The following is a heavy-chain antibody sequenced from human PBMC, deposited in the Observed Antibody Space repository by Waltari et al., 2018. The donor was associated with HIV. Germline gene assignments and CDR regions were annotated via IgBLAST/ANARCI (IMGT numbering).Heavy chain of an antibody. Sequence: EVQLVESGGGLVKPGGSLRLSCAASGFTFSNAWMSWVRQAPGKGLEWVGRIKSKTDGGTTDYAAPAKGRFTISRDDSKNTLYLQMNSLKTEDTAVYYCTTSMVRGEGIPFDYWGQGTLVTVSS. CDR3: TTSMVRGEGIPFDY. D-gene: IGHD3-10*01. CDR2: IKSKTDGGTT. J-gene: IGHJ4*02. V-gene: IGHV3-15*01. CDR1: GFTFSNAW.